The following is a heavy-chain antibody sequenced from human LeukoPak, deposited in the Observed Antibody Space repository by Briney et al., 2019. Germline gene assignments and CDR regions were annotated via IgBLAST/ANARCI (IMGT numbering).Heavy chain of an antibody. CDR3: ARESYGSGSNAFDI. D-gene: IGHD3-10*01. Sequence: PGGSLRLSCAASGFTFSSYAMSWVRQAPGKGLEWVSAISGSGGSTYYADSVKGRFTISRDNAKNSLYLQMNSLRAEDTAVYYCARESYGSGSNAFDIWGQGTTVTVSS. V-gene: IGHV3-23*01. J-gene: IGHJ3*02. CDR1: GFTFSSYA. CDR2: ISGSGGST.